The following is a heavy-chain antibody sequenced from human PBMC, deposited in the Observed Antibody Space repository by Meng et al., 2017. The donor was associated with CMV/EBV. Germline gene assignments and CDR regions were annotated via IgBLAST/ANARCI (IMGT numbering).Heavy chain of an antibody. CDR1: GFTFTSYS. CDR2: ISSSSSYI. CDR3: ARECGQDWFDP. V-gene: IGHV3-21*01. Sequence: GGSLRLSCAASGFTFTSYSMNWVRQAPGKGLEWVSSISSSSSYIYYADSVQGRFTISRDNAKNSLFLQMNSLRAEDTAVYYCARECGQDWFDPWGQGTLVTVSS. J-gene: IGHJ5*02.